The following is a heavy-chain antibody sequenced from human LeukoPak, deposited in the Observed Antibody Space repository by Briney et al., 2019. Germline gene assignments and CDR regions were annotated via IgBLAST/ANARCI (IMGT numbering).Heavy chain of an antibody. Sequence: GGSLRLSCAASGFNFSDYTMNWVRQAPGKGLEWVSCIFSSTTDAYYADSVKGRFTISRDNAKNSVHLQMNSLRVEDTAVYYCARDPDSSGYYPDDWGQGTLVTVSS. V-gene: IGHV3-21*01. CDR1: GFNFSDYT. D-gene: IGHD3-22*01. J-gene: IGHJ4*02. CDR2: IFSSTTDA. CDR3: ARDPDSSGYYPDD.